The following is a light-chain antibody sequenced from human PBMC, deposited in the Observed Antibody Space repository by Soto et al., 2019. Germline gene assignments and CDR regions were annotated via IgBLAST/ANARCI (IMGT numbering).Light chain of an antibody. CDR3: GAWDDSLNAWV. Sequence: QSALTQPRSVAGSPGQSVTISCTGTDSDIGRYNFVSWYQQHPGKAPKLLIYDVSQRPSGVPARFSGSKSGNTASLTISGLQTEDEAEYYCGAWDDSLNAWVFGGGTQLTVL. J-gene: IGLJ2*01. V-gene: IGLV2-11*01. CDR2: DVS. CDR1: DSDIGRYNF.